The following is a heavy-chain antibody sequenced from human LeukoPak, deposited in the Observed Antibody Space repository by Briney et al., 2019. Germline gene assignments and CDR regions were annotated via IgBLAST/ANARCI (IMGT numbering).Heavy chain of an antibody. CDR1: GGSISGYY. CDR2: IYYSGST. D-gene: IGHD2-8*01. Sequence: SETLSLTCTVSGGSISGYYWSWIRQPPGKGLEWIGYIYYSGSTSYNPSLSSRVTISVDTSKNQFSLKLSSVTAADTAVFYCARGPMVPHWAFDIWGQGTMVTVSS. V-gene: IGHV4-59*01. CDR3: ARGPMVPHWAFDI. J-gene: IGHJ3*02.